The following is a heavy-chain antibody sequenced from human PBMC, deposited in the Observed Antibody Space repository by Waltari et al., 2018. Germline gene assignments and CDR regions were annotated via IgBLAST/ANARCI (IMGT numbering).Heavy chain of an antibody. Sequence: QVQLVQSGAEVKKPGSSVKVSCKASGGTLSSYAISWVRQAPGQGLEWMGRIIPIFGTANYAQKFQGRVTITADKSTSTAYMELSSLRSEDTAVYYCARDLGAYYYDSSGYQDYWGQGTLVTVSS. CDR2: IIPIFGTA. CDR1: GGTLSSYA. V-gene: IGHV1-69*13. CDR3: ARDLGAYYYDSSGYQDY. D-gene: IGHD3-22*01. J-gene: IGHJ4*02.